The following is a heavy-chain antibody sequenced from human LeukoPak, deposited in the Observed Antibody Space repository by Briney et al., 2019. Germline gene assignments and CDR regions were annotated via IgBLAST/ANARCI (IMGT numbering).Heavy chain of an antibody. D-gene: IGHD3-10*01. J-gene: IGHJ5*02. CDR2: ISSSSSTI. CDR3: ASLYYYGSGSPYDWFDP. CDR1: GFTFSSYS. V-gene: IGHV3-48*04. Sequence: PGGSLRLSCAASGFTFSSYSMNWVRQAPGKGLEWVSYISSSSSTIYYADSVKGRFTISRDNAKNSLYLQMNSLRAEDTAAYYCASLYYYGSGSPYDWFDPWGQGTLVTVSS.